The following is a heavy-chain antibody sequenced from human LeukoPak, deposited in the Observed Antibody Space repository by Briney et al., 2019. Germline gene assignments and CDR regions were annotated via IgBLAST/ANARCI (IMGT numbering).Heavy chain of an antibody. Sequence: PGGSLRLSCAASGFTVSSSYMSWVRQAPGKGLEWVSLIYSGGSTYYAASVKGRFTISRDNSKNTLCLQMNSLRPEDTAVYYCAKGYNYAYEYWGQGTLVTVSS. CDR1: GFTVSSSY. V-gene: IGHV3-53*01. D-gene: IGHD5-18*01. CDR2: IYSGGST. CDR3: AKGYNYAYEY. J-gene: IGHJ4*02.